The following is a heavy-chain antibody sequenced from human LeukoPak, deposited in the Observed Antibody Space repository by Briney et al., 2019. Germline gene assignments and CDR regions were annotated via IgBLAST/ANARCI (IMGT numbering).Heavy chain of an antibody. D-gene: IGHD1-26*01. V-gene: IGHV3-21*01. CDR3: ARAQGRGSYWNYYYYYMDV. CDR2: ISSSSSYI. CDR1: GFTFSSYS. Sequence: PGGSLRLSCAAPGFTFSSYSMNWVRQAPGKGLEWVSSISSSSSYIYYADSVKGRFTISRDNAKNSLYLQMNSLRAEDTAVYYCARAQGRGSYWNYYYYYMDVWGKGTTVTVSS. J-gene: IGHJ6*03.